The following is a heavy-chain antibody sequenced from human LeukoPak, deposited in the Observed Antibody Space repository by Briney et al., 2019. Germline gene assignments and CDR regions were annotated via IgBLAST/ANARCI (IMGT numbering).Heavy chain of an antibody. J-gene: IGHJ5*02. CDR3: ARGGSGTP. CDR1: GFIFSNYG. CDR2: ISSSSSYI. Sequence: PGGSLRLSCAASGFIFSNYGMNWVRQAPGKGLEWVSSISSSSSYIYYADSVKGRFTISRDNAKNSLYLQMNSLRAEDTAVYYCARGGSGTPWGQGTLVTVSS. D-gene: IGHD3-10*01. V-gene: IGHV3-21*01.